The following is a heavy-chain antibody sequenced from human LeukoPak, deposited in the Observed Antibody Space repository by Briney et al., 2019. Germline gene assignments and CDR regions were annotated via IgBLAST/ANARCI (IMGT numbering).Heavy chain of an antibody. CDR3: ARGHAERSSGWYVNY. J-gene: IGHJ4*02. D-gene: IGHD6-19*01. V-gene: IGHV1-2*02. CDR1: GYTFTGYY. CDR2: INPNSGGT. Sequence: GASVKVSCKASGYTFTGYYMHWVRQAPGQGLEWMGWINPNSGGTNYAQKFQGRVTMTRDTSISTAYMELSRLRSDDTAVYYCARGHAERSSGWYVNYWGQGTLVTVSS.